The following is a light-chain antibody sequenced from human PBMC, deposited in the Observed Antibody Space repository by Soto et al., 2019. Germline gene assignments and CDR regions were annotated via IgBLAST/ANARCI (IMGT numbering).Light chain of an antibody. V-gene: IGLV2-14*01. CDR2: EVS. Sequence: QSALTQPASVSGSPVQAITISCTGTSIDVGGYNYVSWYQQHPGKAPKLMIYEVSKRPSGVSNRFSGSKSGNTASLPISGLQAEDEADYYCSSYPSSSTVVFGGGTKLTVL. J-gene: IGLJ2*01. CDR3: SSYPSSSTVV. CDR1: SIDVGGYNY.